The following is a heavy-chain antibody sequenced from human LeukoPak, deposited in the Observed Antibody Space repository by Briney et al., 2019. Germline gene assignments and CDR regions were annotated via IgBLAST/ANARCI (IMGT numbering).Heavy chain of an antibody. Sequence: SETLSLTCTVSGGSISTYYWSWIRQSPGKGLEWIGYINYSGSTNYNPSLKSRVTISVDTSKNQFSLKLSSVTAADTAVYYCARAPLWFGELTDYYMDVWGKGTTVTVSS. CDR2: INYSGST. CDR1: GGSISTYY. D-gene: IGHD3-10*01. CDR3: ARAPLWFGELTDYYMDV. V-gene: IGHV4-59*01. J-gene: IGHJ6*03.